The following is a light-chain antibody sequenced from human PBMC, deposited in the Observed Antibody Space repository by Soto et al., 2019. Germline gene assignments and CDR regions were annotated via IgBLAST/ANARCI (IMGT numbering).Light chain of an antibody. CDR2: VES. Sequence: DVQVTQSPSSLSASVGDRVTITCRASQNINNYLNWYQQKPGKAPKLLISVESNLQSGVPSRFSGRGSGTEFTLTISSLQPEDFATYYCQRYNNWPLTFGGGTKVEN. CDR1: QNINNY. V-gene: IGKV1-39*01. J-gene: IGKJ4*01. CDR3: QRYNNWPLT.